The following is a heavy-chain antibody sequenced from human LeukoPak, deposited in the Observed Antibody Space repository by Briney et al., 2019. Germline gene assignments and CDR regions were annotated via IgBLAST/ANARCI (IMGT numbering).Heavy chain of an antibody. CDR2: IYHSGST. D-gene: IGHD3-9*01. CDR3: ARGPARYFDWFALDY. Sequence: SATLSLTCAVSGGPISSGGYSWSWIRQPPGKGLEWIGYIYHSGSTYYNPSLKSRVTISVDRSKNQFSLKLSSVTAADTAVYYCARGPARYFDWFALDYWGQGTLVTVSS. J-gene: IGHJ4*02. V-gene: IGHV4-30-2*01. CDR1: GGPISSGGYS.